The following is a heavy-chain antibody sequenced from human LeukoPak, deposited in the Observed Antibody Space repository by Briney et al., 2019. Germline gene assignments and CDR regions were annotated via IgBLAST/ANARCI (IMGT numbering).Heavy chain of an antibody. CDR1: GFTFDDYG. CDR2: INWNGGST. CDR3: ARARYSSSWMTRPEYYYYYMDV. J-gene: IGHJ6*03. D-gene: IGHD6-13*01. V-gene: IGHV3-20*04. Sequence: GGSLRLSCAASGFTFDDYGMSWVRQAPGKGLEWVSGINWNGGSTGYADSVKGRFTISRDNAKNSLYLQMNSLRADDTALYYCARARYSSSWMTRPEYYYYYMDVWGKGTTVTVSS.